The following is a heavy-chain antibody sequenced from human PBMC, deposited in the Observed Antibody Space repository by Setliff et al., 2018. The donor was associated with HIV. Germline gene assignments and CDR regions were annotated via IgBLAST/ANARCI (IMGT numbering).Heavy chain of an antibody. CDR1: GGSMRNYY. Sequence: KSSETLSLTCSVSGGSMRNYYWSWIRQPPRKGLEWVGYISYNGITTYNPSLKSRVTISVDTSKNQFSLKLTSVTAADTAVYYCARPLYTYGTPPVFDVWGRGTVVTVSS. V-gene: IGHV4-59*08. CDR2: ISYNGIT. J-gene: IGHJ3*01. D-gene: IGHD5-18*01. CDR3: ARPLYTYGTPPVFDV.